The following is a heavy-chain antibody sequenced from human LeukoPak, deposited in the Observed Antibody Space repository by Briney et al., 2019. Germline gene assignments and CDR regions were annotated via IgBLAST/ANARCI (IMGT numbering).Heavy chain of an antibody. Sequence: GGSLRLSCAASGFTFSSYWMSWVRQAPGKGLEWVANIKQDGSEKYYVDSVKGRFTISRDNAKNSLYLQMNSLRAEDTAVYYCAKDRDMITFGGVIAIPFDYWGQGTLVTVSS. CDR2: IKQDGSEK. CDR3: AKDRDMITFGGVIAIPFDY. CDR1: GFTFSSYW. V-gene: IGHV3-7*01. J-gene: IGHJ4*02. D-gene: IGHD3-16*02.